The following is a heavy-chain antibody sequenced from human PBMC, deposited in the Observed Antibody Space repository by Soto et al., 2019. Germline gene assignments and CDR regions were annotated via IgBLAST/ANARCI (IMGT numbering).Heavy chain of an antibody. CDR3: ARRKSGYYYYGMDV. CDR2: IYHSGST. CDR1: GGSISSSNW. J-gene: IGHJ6*02. V-gene: IGHV4-4*02. Sequence: PSETLSLTCAVSGGSISSSNWWSWVRQPPGKGLEWIGEIYHSGSTNYNPSLKSRVTISVDKSKNQFSLKLSSVTAADTAVYYCARRKSGYYYYGMDVWGQGTTVTVSS.